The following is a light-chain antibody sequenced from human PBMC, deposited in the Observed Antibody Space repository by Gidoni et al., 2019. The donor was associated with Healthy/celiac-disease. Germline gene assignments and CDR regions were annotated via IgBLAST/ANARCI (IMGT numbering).Light chain of an antibody. Sequence: DIQMTQSPPSLSASARDRVTITCRASQSISSYLKWYQQKPGKAPKLLIYAASSLQSGVPSRFSGSGSGTDFTLTISSLQPEDFATYYCQQGYSTPQTFGQGTKVEIK. CDR3: QQGYSTPQT. CDR2: AAS. CDR1: QSISSY. J-gene: IGKJ1*01. V-gene: IGKV1-39*01.